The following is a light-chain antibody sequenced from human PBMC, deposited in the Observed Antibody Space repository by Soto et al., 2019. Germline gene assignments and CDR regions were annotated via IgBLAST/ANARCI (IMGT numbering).Light chain of an antibody. CDR2: GAS. J-gene: IGKJ4*01. CDR3: QQYNNWPPLT. Sequence: EIVMTQSPATLSVSPGDRATLSCRASQSVSSNLAWYQQKPGQPPRLLIYGASTRATGIPARFSGSGSGTEFTLTISSLQSEDFAVYSCQQYNNWPPLTFGGGTKVEIK. CDR1: QSVSSN. V-gene: IGKV3-15*01.